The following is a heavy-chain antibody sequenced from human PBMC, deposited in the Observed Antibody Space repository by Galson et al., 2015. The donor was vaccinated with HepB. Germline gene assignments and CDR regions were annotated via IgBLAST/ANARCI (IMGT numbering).Heavy chain of an antibody. Sequence: VKVSCKASGHTFTTHGMHWVRQAPGQRPECMGWINTGNGNTKYSQKFHDRITITRDTSASTVYMELRSLRSEDTAVYYCARGGSGNYYNYFDYWGQGTLVTVSS. CDR1: GHTFTTHG. J-gene: IGHJ4*02. CDR2: INTGNGNT. V-gene: IGHV1-3*04. CDR3: ARGGSGNYYNYFDY. D-gene: IGHD3-10*01.